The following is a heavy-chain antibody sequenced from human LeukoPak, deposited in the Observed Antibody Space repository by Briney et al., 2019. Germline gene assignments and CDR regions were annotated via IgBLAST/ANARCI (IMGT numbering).Heavy chain of an antibody. V-gene: IGHV3-23*01. CDR2: ISGSGADT. CDR3: AKGPVVPVATYYFDC. Sequence: GSLRLSCAASGFTFSTYAMTWVRQSPGKGLEWVSAISGSGADTFYADSVKGRFTISRDNSKNTMYLQMNSLRAEDTATYYCAKGPVVPVATYYFDCWGQGTLVTVSS. J-gene: IGHJ4*02. CDR1: GFTFSTYA. D-gene: IGHD2-2*01.